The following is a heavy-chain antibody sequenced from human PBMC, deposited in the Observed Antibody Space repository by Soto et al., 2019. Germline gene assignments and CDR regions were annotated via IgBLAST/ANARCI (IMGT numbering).Heavy chain of an antibody. Sequence: SVKVSCKASGGTFSSYAISWVRQAPGQGFEWMGGIIPIFGTANYAQKFQGRVTITADESTSTAYMELSSLRSEDTAVYYCARENTIFGVVILENNNWFDPWGQGTLVTVSS. D-gene: IGHD3-3*01. V-gene: IGHV1-69*13. J-gene: IGHJ5*02. CDR1: GGTFSSYA. CDR2: IIPIFGTA. CDR3: ARENTIFGVVILENNNWFDP.